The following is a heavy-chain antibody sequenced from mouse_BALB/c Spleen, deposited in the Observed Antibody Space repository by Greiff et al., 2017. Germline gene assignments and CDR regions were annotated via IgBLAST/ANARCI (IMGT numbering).Heavy chain of an antibody. Sequence: VQLQQSGAELARPGASVKLSCKASGYTFTSYWMQWVKQRPGQGLEWIGAIYPGDGDTRYTQKFKGKATLTADKSSSTAYMQLSSLASEDSAVYYCARWATDYWGQGTTLTVSS. CDR2: IYPGDGDT. CDR3: ARWATDY. D-gene: IGHD3-1*01. V-gene: IGHV1-87*01. J-gene: IGHJ2*01. CDR1: GYTFTSYW.